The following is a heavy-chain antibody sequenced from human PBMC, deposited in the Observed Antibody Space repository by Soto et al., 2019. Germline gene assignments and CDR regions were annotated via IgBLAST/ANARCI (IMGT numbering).Heavy chain of an antibody. D-gene: IGHD3-16*02. J-gene: IGHJ4*02. CDR2: IYYSGST. Sequence: QLQLQESGPGLVKPSETLSLTCTVSGGSISSSSYYWGWIRQPPGKGLEWIGSIYYSGSTYYNPFLEGRVTISVDMSKRQFSLQLSPVSGAATAVYYCSLWGPDYWGQGTLVTVSS. CDR1: GGSISSSSYY. CDR3: SLWGPDY. V-gene: IGHV4-39*01.